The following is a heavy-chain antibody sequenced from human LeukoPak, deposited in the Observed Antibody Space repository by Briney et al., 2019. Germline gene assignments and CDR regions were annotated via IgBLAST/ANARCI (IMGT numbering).Heavy chain of an antibody. CDR2: IYYSGST. V-gene: IGHV4-59*12. CDR1: GGSIGSYY. CDR3: ARESPGDIAAAGTRWFDP. J-gene: IGHJ5*02. D-gene: IGHD6-13*01. Sequence: SETLSLTCTVSGGSIGSYYWSWIRQPPGKGLEWIGYIYYSGSTNYNPSLKSRVTMSVDTSKNQFSLKLSSVTAADTAVYYCARESPGDIAAAGTRWFDPWGQGTLVTVSS.